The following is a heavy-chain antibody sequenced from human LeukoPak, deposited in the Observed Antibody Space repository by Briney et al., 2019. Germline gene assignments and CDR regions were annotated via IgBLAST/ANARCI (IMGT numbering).Heavy chain of an antibody. D-gene: IGHD5-12*01. CDR3: ARWGRGYSGTDHYYYYYMDV. J-gene: IGHJ6*03. Sequence: SETLSLTCAVYGGSFSGYYWSWIRQPPGKGLEWIGYIYYSGSTNYNPSLKSRVTISVDTSKNQFSLKLSSVTVADTAVYYCARWGRGYSGTDHYYYYYMDVWGKGTTVTISS. V-gene: IGHV4-59*01. CDR1: GGSFSGYY. CDR2: IYYSGST.